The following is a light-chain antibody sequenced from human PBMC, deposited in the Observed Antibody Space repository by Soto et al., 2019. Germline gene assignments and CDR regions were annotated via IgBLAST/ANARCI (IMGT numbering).Light chain of an antibody. V-gene: IGKV3-15*01. CDR1: QSIATN. CDR3: QQYHNWPSWT. CDR2: DGS. Sequence: EIVLTQSPATLSVSPWERATLSCRASQSIATNLAWFHQKPGQAPRLLLYDGSTRAAGVPARLSGSGSCTAYTPTISSLQSEDFSVYHCQQYHNWPSWTFGQGTKVDIK. J-gene: IGKJ1*01.